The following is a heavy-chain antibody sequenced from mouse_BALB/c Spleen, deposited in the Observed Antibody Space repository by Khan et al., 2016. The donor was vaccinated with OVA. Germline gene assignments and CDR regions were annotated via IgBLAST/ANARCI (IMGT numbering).Heavy chain of an antibody. Sequence: QVQLQQSGAELVKPGASVKLSCKASGYTFTTYWMHWVKRRPGQGLEWIGEIDPSDSYTNYNQEFKGKATLTVDKSSSTAYMQLSSLTSEDSAVYYCARSYFYGSSTWFGYWGQGTLVTVSA. V-gene: IGHV1-69*02. D-gene: IGHD1-1*01. J-gene: IGHJ3*01. CDR3: ARSYFYGSSTWFGY. CDR1: GYTFTTYW. CDR2: IDPSDSYT.